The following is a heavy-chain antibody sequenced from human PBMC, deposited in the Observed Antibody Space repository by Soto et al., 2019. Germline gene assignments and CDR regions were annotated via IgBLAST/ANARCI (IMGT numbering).Heavy chain of an antibody. CDR2: VSPLFGAA. Sequence: QVQLVQSGAEVRKPGSSVKVSCKASGGSLKGYGIGWVRQAPGQGLEWMGGVSPLFGAANYAQKFQARVTIIADASTCTVNMELSSLTSEDTALYYCARVLYYASGSCSPYAMDVWGQGTPVTVSS. J-gene: IGHJ6*02. D-gene: IGHD3-10*01. CDR3: ARVLYYASGSCSPYAMDV. CDR1: GGSLKGYG. V-gene: IGHV1-69*01.